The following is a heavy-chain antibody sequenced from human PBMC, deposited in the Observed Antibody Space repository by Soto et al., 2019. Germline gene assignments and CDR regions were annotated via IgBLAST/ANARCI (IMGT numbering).Heavy chain of an antibody. V-gene: IGHV4-61*01. CDR3: ARDKSARGAYCGGDCYSAFDI. J-gene: IGHJ3*02. Sequence: SETLSLTCTVSGGSVSSGSYYWSWIRQPPGKGLEWIGYIYYSGSTNYNPSLKSRVTISVDTSKNQFSLKLSSVTAADTAVYYCARDKSARGAYCGGDCYSAFDIWGQGTMVTVSS. CDR1: GGSVSSGSYY. D-gene: IGHD2-21*01. CDR2: IYYSGST.